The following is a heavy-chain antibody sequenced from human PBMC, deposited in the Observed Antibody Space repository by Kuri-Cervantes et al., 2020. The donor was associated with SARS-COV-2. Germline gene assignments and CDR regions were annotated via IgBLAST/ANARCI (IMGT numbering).Heavy chain of an antibody. CDR2: IRYDGSNK. D-gene: IGHD6-19*01. CDR3: AKEGKYSSGWYDYYYYMDV. J-gene: IGHJ6*03. CDR1: GFTFTSHA. V-gene: IGHV3-30*02. Sequence: GGSLRLSCAVSGFTFTSHAMHWVRQAPGKGLEWVAFIRYDGSNKYYADSVKGRFTISRDNSKNTLYLQMNSLRAEDTAVYYCAKEGKYSSGWYDYYYYMDVWGKGTTVTVSS.